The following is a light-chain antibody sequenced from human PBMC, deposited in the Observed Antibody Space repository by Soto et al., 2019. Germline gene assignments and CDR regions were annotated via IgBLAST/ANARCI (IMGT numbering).Light chain of an antibody. CDR1: QSFSSSY. CDR3: QQYGTSPRT. CDR2: ETP. V-gene: IGKV3-20*01. J-gene: IGKJ1*01. Sequence: EIVLTQSPGTLSLSPGERATLSCGASQSFSSSYLAWYQQKPGQAPRLLIYETPSRATGIPDRFSGSGSQTDFTLTISRLEPEDFAVYYCQQYGTSPRTFGQGTKVDIK.